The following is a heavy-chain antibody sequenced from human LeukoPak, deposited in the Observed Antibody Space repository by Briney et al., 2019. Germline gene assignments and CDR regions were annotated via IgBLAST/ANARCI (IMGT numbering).Heavy chain of an antibody. D-gene: IGHD3/OR15-3a*01. V-gene: IGHV4-4*02. Sequence: SGTLSLTCAVSGGSISSSNWWSWVRQPPGKGLEWIGEINHSGSTNYNTSLKSRVTISVDTSKNQFSLKLSSVTAADTAVYYCARRIYGRSVNFDYWGQGTLVTVSS. J-gene: IGHJ4*02. CDR1: GGSISSSNW. CDR3: ARRIYGRSVNFDY. CDR2: INHSGST.